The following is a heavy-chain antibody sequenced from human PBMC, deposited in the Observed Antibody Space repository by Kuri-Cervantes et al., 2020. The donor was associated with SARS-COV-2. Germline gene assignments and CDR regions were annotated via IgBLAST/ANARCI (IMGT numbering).Heavy chain of an antibody. CDR2: FYHSGST. CDR3: ARGMFYYDSSPLDY. Sequence: GSLRLSCTVSGGSISSTIYYWGWIRQPAGKGLEWIGSFYHSGSTYYNPPLKSRVTISVDTSKRQFSLRLSSVSAADTAVYYCARGMFYYDSSPLDYWGQGTLVTVSS. D-gene: IGHD3-22*01. V-gene: IGHV4-39*07. CDR1: GGSISSTIYY. J-gene: IGHJ4*02.